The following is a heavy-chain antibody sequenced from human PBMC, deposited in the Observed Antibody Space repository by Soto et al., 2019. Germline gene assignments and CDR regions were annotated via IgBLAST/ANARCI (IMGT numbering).Heavy chain of an antibody. CDR1: GGTFSSYT. CDR3: ASGGYSYGYDYYYGMDV. D-gene: IGHD5-18*01. Sequence: QVPLVQSGAEVKKPGSSVKVSCKASGGTFSSYTISWVRQAPGQGLEWMGRIIPILGIANYAQKFQGRVTITADKSTSTAYMELSSLRSEDTAVYYCASGGYSYGYDYYYGMDVWGQGTTVTVSS. CDR2: IIPILGIA. J-gene: IGHJ6*02. V-gene: IGHV1-69*02.